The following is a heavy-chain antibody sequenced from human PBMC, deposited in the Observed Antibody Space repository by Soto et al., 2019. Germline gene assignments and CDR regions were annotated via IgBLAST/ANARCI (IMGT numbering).Heavy chain of an antibody. V-gene: IGHV3-23*01. D-gene: IGHD4-4*01. J-gene: IGHJ6*02. CDR2: ISGSGGST. CDR3: AKDLPDYSNYISDYGYYYRMAF. Sequence: GGALRLSCASSGFTFISYSMSWVRQAPWKGLEWVSAISGSGGSTYYADSVKGRFTISRDNSKNTLYLQMNSLRAEDTAVYYCAKDLPDYSNYISDYGYYYRMAFWGQGTTVTVSS. CDR1: GFTFISYS.